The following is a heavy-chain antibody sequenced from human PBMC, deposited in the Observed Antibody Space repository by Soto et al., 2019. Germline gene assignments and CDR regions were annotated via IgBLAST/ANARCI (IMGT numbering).Heavy chain of an antibody. Sequence: PGGSLRLSCVASGFNLSYNAMSWVRQAPGKGLQWVSTISGSGEKTYYADSVKGRFTISSDRSKNTLYLQMDSLRADDTAVYYCARLPGGTAPRTDYWGQGTMVTVSS. J-gene: IGHJ4*02. D-gene: IGHD6-13*01. CDR3: ARLPGGTAPRTDY. CDR1: GFNLSYNA. CDR2: ISGSGEKT. V-gene: IGHV3-23*01.